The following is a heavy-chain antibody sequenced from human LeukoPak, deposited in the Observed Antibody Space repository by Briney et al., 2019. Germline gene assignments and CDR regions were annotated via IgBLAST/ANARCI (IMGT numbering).Heavy chain of an antibody. D-gene: IGHD1-1*01. CDR2: IYHSGTT. Sequence: PSETLSLTCAVSGYSITSGYFWGWIRQPPGKGLEWIGSIYHSGTTYYNPSLKSRVTISVDTSKNHFSLRLNSVPAADTAVYYCARPPDNGDDGAAFDSGGQGPLVTVSS. V-gene: IGHV4-38-2*01. J-gene: IGHJ4*02. CDR1: GYSITSGYF. CDR3: ARPPDNGDDGAAFDS.